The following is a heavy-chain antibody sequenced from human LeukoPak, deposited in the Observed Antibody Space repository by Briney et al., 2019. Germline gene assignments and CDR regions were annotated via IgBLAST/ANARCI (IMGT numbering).Heavy chain of an antibody. CDR2: IYHSGST. CDR3: AREAGTAAILGYGWFDP. CDR1: GYSISSGYY. Sequence: SETLSLTCGVSGYSISSGYYWGWIRQPPGKGLDWIGSIYHSGSTYYNPSLKRRVTISVDTSKKQLSVKLSSLTAADTAVYYCAREAGTAAILGYGWFDPWGQGTLVTVSS. D-gene: IGHD2-2*01. V-gene: IGHV4-38-2*02. J-gene: IGHJ5*02.